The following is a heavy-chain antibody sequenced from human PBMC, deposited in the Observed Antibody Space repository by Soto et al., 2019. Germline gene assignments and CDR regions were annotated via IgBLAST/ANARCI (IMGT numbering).Heavy chain of an antibody. CDR2: ISGSGTAT. Sequence: ELPVLESGGGLVQPGGSLRLSCAASAFTFSSYAMNWVRQAPGKGLEWVSAISGSGTATYYADSVKGRFTVSRDNSKNTLLLQMNSLRAEDTAVYYCAKGVEEVVNYMDVWGKGTTVTVSS. CDR1: AFTFSSYA. D-gene: IGHD1-1*01. J-gene: IGHJ6*03. V-gene: IGHV3-23*01. CDR3: AKGVEEVVNYMDV.